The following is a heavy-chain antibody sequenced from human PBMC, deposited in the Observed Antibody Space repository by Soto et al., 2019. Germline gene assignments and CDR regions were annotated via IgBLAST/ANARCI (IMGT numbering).Heavy chain of an antibody. D-gene: IGHD3-9*01. J-gene: IGHJ4*02. V-gene: IGHV3-21*01. CDR3: ARERYYDILTGPRGYFDY. Sequence: GGSLRLSCAASGFTFSSYSMNWVRQAPGKGLEWVSSISSSSSYIYYADSVKGRFTISRDNAKNSLDLQMNSLRAEDTAVYYCARERYYDILTGPRGYFDYWGQGTLVTVSS. CDR2: ISSSSSYI. CDR1: GFTFSSYS.